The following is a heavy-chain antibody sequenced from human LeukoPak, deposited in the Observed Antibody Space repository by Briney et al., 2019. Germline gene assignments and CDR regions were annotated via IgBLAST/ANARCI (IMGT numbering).Heavy chain of an antibody. CDR3: ARAPKHTNSWYYFDY. D-gene: IGHD2-2*01. CDR1: DSSISSADYY. Sequence: SEPLSLTCSVSDSSISSADYYWSWIRQQPGRGLEWIGYIYSSGNTYYNPSLKSRLTISVDTSKNQFSLKLSSVTAADTAEYDCARAPKHTNSWYYFDYWGEGTLVSVSS. CDR2: IYSSGNT. J-gene: IGHJ4*02. V-gene: IGHV4-31*02.